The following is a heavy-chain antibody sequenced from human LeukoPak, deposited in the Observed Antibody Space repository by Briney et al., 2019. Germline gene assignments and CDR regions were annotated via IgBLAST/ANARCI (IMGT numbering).Heavy chain of an antibody. D-gene: IGHD5-12*01. J-gene: IGHJ4*02. V-gene: IGHV3-33*08. CDR3: ARGRYSGYDYVVDS. CDR2: IWHDGSNE. CDR1: GVGFINHG. Sequence: GGSLRLSCKGSGVGFINHGIHWVRQAPGKGPEWLATIWHDGSNEEYGDSVKGRVAISRDNSKSTLYLRITSLRDEDTAVYFCARGRYSGYDYVVDSWGQGTLVTVSS.